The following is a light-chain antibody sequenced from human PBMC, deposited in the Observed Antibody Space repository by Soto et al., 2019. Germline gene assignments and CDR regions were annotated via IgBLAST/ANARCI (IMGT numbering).Light chain of an antibody. J-gene: IGKJ2*01. Sequence: DIQMTQSPSSLSASVGDRVTITCRASRSIDTSLNWYQQKPGKAPKLLIYAASDLQRGVPSRFSCSGSVTDFTLTISSLQPEDFATYYCQQSYSAPLTFGQRTTMDIK. CDR1: RSIDTS. CDR2: AAS. V-gene: IGKV1-39*01. CDR3: QQSYSAPLT.